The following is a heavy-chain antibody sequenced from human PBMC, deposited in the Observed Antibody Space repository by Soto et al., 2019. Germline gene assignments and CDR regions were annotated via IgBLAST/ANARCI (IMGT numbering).Heavy chain of an antibody. CDR1: GYSFTTYW. Sequence: GESLKISCRASGYSFTTYWIAWVRQMPGKGLEWMGIINPGDSDIRYSPSFQGQVTISADNSISTAYLQWSSLKASDTAMYYCARHEQFYYYYYGMDVWGQGTAVTVSS. D-gene: IGHD4-4*01. J-gene: IGHJ6*02. CDR3: ARHEQFYYYYYGMDV. CDR2: INPGDSDI. V-gene: IGHV5-51*01.